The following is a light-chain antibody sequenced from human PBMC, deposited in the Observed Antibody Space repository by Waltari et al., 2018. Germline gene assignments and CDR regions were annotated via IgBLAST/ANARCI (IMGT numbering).Light chain of an antibody. CDR2: GNS. J-gene: IGLJ2*01. V-gene: IGLV1-40*01. CDR1: SSNIGPGSD. Sequence: QSVLTQPPSVSGAPGQRVTLSCTGSSSNIGPGSDVHWYQQLPGTAPKLLIYGNSNRPSGVPDRFSGSKSGTSASLAITGLQAEDEANYYCQSYDSSLRGVFGGGTKLTVL. CDR3: QSYDSSLRGV.